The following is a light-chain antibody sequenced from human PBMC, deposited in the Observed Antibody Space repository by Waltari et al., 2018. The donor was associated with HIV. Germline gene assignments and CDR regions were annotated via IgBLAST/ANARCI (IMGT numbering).Light chain of an antibody. Sequence: QSALTQPASVSGSPGQSITISCTGTSSYVGAYNSVSWYQLYPGKAPKVMMFEVNNRPSGVSDRFSGSKSGNTASLTISGLQVEDEAVYFCSSFGRGNTVLFGGGTKVTVL. CDR2: EVN. J-gene: IGLJ2*01. V-gene: IGLV2-14*01. CDR3: SSFGRGNTVL. CDR1: SSYVGAYNS.